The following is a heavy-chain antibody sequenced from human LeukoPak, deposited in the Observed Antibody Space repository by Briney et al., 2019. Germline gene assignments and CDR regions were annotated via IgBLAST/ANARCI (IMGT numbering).Heavy chain of an antibody. V-gene: IGHV4-61*08. D-gene: IGHD3-10*01. CDR2: IYYSGST. J-gene: IGHJ4*02. CDR3: ARDWEGATSGN. CDR1: GGSISSGGYY. Sequence: SETLSLTCTVSGGSISSGGYYWSWIRQHPGKGLEWIGYIYYSGSTNYNPSLKSRVTMSVDTSKNQFSLKLSSVTAADTAVYYCARDWEGATSGNWGQGTLVTVSS.